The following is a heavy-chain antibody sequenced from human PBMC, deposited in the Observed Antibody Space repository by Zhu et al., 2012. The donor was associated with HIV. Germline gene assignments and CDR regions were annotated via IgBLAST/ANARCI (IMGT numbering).Heavy chain of an antibody. V-gene: IGHV4-30-4*01. CDR1: GGSISSGDHY. J-gene: IGHJ4*02. CDR3: AREGRDSYNDY. Sequence: QVQLEESGPGLVKPSQTLSLSCTVSGGSISSGDHYWSWIRQSPGKGLEWIGYIYYSGSTYYNPSLKSRVTISLDTSKNQFSLRLSSVTAADTAVYYCAREGRDSYNDYWGQGTLVTVSS. CDR2: IYYSGST. D-gene: IGHD5-24*01.